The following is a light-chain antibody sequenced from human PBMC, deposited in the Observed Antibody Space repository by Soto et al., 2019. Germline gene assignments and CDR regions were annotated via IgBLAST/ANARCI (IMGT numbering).Light chain of an antibody. CDR2: TNN. CDR3: AAWDDSLNGVV. V-gene: IGLV1-44*01. J-gene: IGLJ2*01. Sequence: QSVLTQPPSASGTPGQRVTISCSGSSSNIGDNTVNWYQQLPGTAPKLLIYTNNQRPSGVPDRFSGSKSVTSASLAISGLQSEDEADYYCAAWDDSLNGVVFGGGTKVTVL. CDR1: SSNIGDNT.